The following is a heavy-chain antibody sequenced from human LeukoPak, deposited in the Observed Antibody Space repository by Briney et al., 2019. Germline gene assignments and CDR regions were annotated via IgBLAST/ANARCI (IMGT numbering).Heavy chain of an antibody. Sequence: SETLSLTCTVSGGSISSSSYYWGWIRQPPGKGLEWIGSIYYSGSTYYNPSLKSRVTLSVDTSKNQFSLKLSSVTAADTAVYYCARQGMDIVVDNDYWGQGTLVTVSS. CDR2: IYYSGST. CDR3: ARQGMDIVVDNDY. V-gene: IGHV4-39*01. CDR1: GGSISSSSYY. D-gene: IGHD2-2*03. J-gene: IGHJ4*02.